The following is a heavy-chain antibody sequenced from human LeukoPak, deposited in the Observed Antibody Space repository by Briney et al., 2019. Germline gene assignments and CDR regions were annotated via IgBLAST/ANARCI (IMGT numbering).Heavy chain of an antibody. CDR3: AREHCSGGSCSYDAFDI. V-gene: IGHV3-48*01. D-gene: IGHD2-15*01. CDR1: GFTFSSYS. J-gene: IGHJ3*02. Sequence: GGSLRLSCAASGFTFSSYSMNWVRQAPGKGLEWVSYISSRSATIYYADSVKGRFTISRDNAKNSLYLQMNSLRAEDTAVYYCAREHCSGGSCSYDAFDIWGQGTMVTVSS. CDR2: ISSRSATI.